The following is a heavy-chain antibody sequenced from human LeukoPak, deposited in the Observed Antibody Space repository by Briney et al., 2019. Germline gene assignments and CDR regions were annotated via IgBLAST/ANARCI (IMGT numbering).Heavy chain of an antibody. Sequence: PGGSLRLSCAASGFTFSSYWMHWVRQAPGKGLVWVSRINSDGSSTSYADSVKGRFTISRDNAKNTLYLQMNSLRAEDTAVYYCARGALQWELLAWFDPWGQGTLVTVSS. CDR1: GFTFSSYW. J-gene: IGHJ5*02. CDR3: ARGALQWELLAWFDP. D-gene: IGHD1-26*01. V-gene: IGHV3-74*01. CDR2: INSDGSST.